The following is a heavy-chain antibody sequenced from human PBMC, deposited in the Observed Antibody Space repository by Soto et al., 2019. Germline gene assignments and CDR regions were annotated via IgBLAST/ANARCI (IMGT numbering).Heavy chain of an antibody. CDR1: AFTFSSYW. D-gene: IGHD3-22*01. J-gene: IGHJ4*02. CDR2: IKQDGSEK. V-gene: IGHV3-7*01. Sequence: EVQLVESGGGLVQPGGSLTLSCAASAFTFSSYWMSWVRQAPGKGLEWVANIKQDGSEKHYVDSVKGRFTISRDNAKNSLYLQMNSLRAEDTAVYYCARRQIGAYENDYWGQGTLFIVSS. CDR3: ARRQIGAYENDY.